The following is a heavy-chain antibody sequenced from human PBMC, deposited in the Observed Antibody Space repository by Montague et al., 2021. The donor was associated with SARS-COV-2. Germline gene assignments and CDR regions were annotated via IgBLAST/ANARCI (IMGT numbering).Heavy chain of an antibody. J-gene: IGHJ4*02. Sequence: TLSLTCSVSGDSISSGGYYWSWIRQLPEKGLEWIALISYTGITYSNPSLESRVTMSVDTSKNHFSLNLRSVTAADTAIYYCARRGETYPNFFVYWGQGTPVTVSS. CDR2: ISYTGIT. CDR1: GDSISSGGYY. CDR3: ARRGETYPNFFVY. V-gene: IGHV4-31*03.